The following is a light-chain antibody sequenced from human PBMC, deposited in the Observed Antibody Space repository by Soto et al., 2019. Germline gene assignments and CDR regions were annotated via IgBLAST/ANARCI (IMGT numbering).Light chain of an antibody. CDR2: QDT. V-gene: IGLV3-1*01. J-gene: IGLJ3*02. CDR3: QAWDSSTAGV. Sequence: SYELAQPPSVSVSPGQTAIITCSGDKLGDKYVCWYQQRPGQSPVLLIYQDTKRPSGIPLRFSGSTSGNTATLTITGTQAMDEADYYCQAWDSSTAGVFGGGTKVTVL. CDR1: KLGDKY.